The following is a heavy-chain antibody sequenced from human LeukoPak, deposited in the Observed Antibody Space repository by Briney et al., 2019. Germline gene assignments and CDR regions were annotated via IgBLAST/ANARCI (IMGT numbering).Heavy chain of an antibody. Sequence: SVKVSCKASGGTFGSYTISWVRQAPGQGLEWMGRIIPILGIANYAQKFQGRVTITADKSTSTAYMELSSLRSEDTAVYYCARDPSDSSSWIKGYFQHWGQGTLVTVST. CDR2: IIPILGIA. J-gene: IGHJ1*01. CDR1: GGTFGSYT. V-gene: IGHV1-69*04. D-gene: IGHD6-13*01. CDR3: ARDPSDSSSWIKGYFQH.